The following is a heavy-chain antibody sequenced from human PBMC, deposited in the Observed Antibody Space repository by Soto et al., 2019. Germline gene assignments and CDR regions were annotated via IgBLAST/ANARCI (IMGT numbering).Heavy chain of an antibody. CDR3: AKEAWRQLWVADY. CDR1: GFTFSGSA. CDR2: VSRTGDST. V-gene: IGHV3-23*01. D-gene: IGHD5-18*01. J-gene: IGHJ4*02. Sequence: EVQLLESGGGLIQPGGSLRLSCAASGFTFSGSAMSWVRQAPGKGLEWVSSVSRTGDSTYYADSVKGRFTISRDNSKNTLYLQMNSLRADDAAVYYCAKEAWRQLWVADYWDQGTLVTVSS.